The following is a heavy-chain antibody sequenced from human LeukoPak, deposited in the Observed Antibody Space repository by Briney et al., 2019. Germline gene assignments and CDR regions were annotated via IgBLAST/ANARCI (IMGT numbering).Heavy chain of an antibody. CDR3: ANYCSGTSCYASNWNY. Sequence: GGSLRLSCVASGFTFKTYAMSWVRQAPGKGLEWVSAISGSGVNSYYADSVKGRFTISRDNSKNTLYLQLNGLRAEDTAVYYCANYCSGTSCYASNWNYWGRGTLVIVSS. D-gene: IGHD2-2*01. CDR1: GFTFKTYA. V-gene: IGHV3-23*01. CDR2: ISGSGVNS. J-gene: IGHJ4*02.